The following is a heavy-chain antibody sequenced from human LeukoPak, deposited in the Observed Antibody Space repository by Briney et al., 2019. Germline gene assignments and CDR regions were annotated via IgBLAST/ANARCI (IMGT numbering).Heavy chain of an antibody. V-gene: IGHV1-69*13. CDR3: ARATVQLWPNYYYYYMDV. D-gene: IGHD5-18*01. J-gene: IGHJ6*03. CDR1: GYTFSNYG. Sequence: SVKVSCKASGYTFSNYGISWVRQAPGQGLEWMGGIIPIFGTANYAQKFQGRVTITADESTSTAYMELSSLRSEDTAVYYCARATVQLWPNYYYYYMDVWGKGTTVTISS. CDR2: IIPIFGTA.